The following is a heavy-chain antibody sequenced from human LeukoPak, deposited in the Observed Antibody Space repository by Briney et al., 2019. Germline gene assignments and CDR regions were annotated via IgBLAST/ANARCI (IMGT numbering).Heavy chain of an antibody. Sequence: GGSLRLSCAASRFTFSTSAMSWVRQAPGKGLEWISDISGSGASTYYADSVKGRFTISRDNSKNTLYLQMNSLRAEDTAVYYCVKGGEWKPTDIWGQGTIVTVSS. CDR2: ISGSGAST. J-gene: IGHJ3*02. CDR1: RFTFSTSA. CDR3: VKGGEWKPTDI. V-gene: IGHV3-23*01. D-gene: IGHD1-26*01.